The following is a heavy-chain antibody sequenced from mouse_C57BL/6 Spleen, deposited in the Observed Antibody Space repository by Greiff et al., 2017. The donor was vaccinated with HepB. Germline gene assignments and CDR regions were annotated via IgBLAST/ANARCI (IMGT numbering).Heavy chain of an antibody. CDR1: GYTFTSYW. CDR3: ADGDDYGSSSPCAY. V-gene: IGHV1-64*01. J-gene: IGHJ3*01. D-gene: IGHD1-1*01. Sequence: QVQLQQPGAELVKPGASVKLSCKASGYTFTSYWMHWVKQRPGQGLEWIGMIHPNSGRTNYNEKFKSKATLTVDKSSSTAYMQLSSLTSEDSAVYYCADGDDYGSSSPCAYWGQGTLVTVSA. CDR2: IHPNSGRT.